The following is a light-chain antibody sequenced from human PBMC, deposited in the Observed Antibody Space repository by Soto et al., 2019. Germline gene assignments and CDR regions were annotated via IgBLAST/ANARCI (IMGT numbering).Light chain of an antibody. CDR1: QTVTRSY. V-gene: IGKV3-20*01. Sequence: EIVLTQSPGTMSLSPGERVTLSCRASQTVTRSYLAWYQQKPGQAPRLLIYGASIRATGIPDRFSGSVSGTDFTLTISRLEPEDFAVYYCQQYGASPRTFGQGTKVAI. CDR3: QQYGASPRT. J-gene: IGKJ1*01. CDR2: GAS.